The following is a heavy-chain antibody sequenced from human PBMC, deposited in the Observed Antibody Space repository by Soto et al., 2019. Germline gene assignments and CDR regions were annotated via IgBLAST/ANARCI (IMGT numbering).Heavy chain of an antibody. Sequence: ASVKVSCKASGYTFTSYDINWVRQATGQGLEWMGWMNPNSGNTGYAQKSQGRVTMTRNTSISTAYMELSSLRSEDTAVYFCAREGLTGYYEDRWHFDYWGQGTLVTVSS. V-gene: IGHV1-8*01. D-gene: IGHD3-9*01. CDR2: MNPNSGNT. CDR1: GYTFTSYD. CDR3: AREGLTGYYEDRWHFDY. J-gene: IGHJ4*02.